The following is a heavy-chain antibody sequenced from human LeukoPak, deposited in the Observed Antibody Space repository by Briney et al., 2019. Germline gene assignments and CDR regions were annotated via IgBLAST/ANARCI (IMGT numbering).Heavy chain of an antibody. D-gene: IGHD1-26*01. CDR3: ARGPRGGGYPRPLFDY. J-gene: IGHJ4*02. Sequence: SSETLSLTCTVSGGSISSYYWSWIRQPPGKGLEWIGEINHSGSTNYNPSLKSRVTISVDTSKNQFSLKLSSVTAADTAVYYCARGPRGGGYPRPLFDYWGQGTPVTVSS. V-gene: IGHV4-34*01. CDR1: GGSISSYY. CDR2: INHSGST.